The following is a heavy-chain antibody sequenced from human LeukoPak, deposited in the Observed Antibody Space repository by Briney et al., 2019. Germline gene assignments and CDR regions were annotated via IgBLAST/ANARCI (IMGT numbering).Heavy chain of an antibody. D-gene: IGHD3-10*01. J-gene: IGHJ4*02. CDR1: GFTFDDYA. Sequence: TGRSLRLSCAASGFTFDDYAMHWVRQAPGKGLEWVSGISWNSGSIGYADSVKGRFTISRDNAKNSLYLQMNSLRAEDTALYYCAKDSWRTYYYGSGSPFGYWGQGTLVTVSS. CDR3: AKDSWRTYYYGSGSPFGY. V-gene: IGHV3-9*01. CDR2: ISWNSGSI.